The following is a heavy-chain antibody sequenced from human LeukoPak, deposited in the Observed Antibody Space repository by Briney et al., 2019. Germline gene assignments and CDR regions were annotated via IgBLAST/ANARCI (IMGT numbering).Heavy chain of an antibody. V-gene: IGHV5-10-1*01. CDR2: VDPSDSNT. CDR3: ARPAGSSSGDFLH. D-gene: IGHD6-19*01. CDR1: GYNFPNYW. Sequence: GGSLRLSCEGSGYNFPNYWISWVRHMPGKGLEWMGRVDPSDSNTNYSPSFEGHVTISADKSISTAYLHWSSLKASDTAMYYCARPAGSSSGDFLHWGQGTLVTVSS. J-gene: IGHJ1*01.